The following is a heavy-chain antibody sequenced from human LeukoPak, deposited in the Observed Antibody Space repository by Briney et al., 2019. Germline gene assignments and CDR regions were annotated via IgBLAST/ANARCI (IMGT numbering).Heavy chain of an antibody. CDR3: AKGLDGGGYRYYFDY. J-gene: IGHJ4*02. V-gene: IGHV3-21*04. Sequence: GGSLRLSCAASGFIFRNAWTNWVRQAPGKGLDWVSFISSSSSYIYYADSVKGRFTISRDNSKNTLYVQMNSLRAEDTAAYYCAKGLDGGGYRYYFDYWGQGTLVTVSS. D-gene: IGHD3-22*01. CDR2: ISSSSSYI. CDR1: GFIFRNAW.